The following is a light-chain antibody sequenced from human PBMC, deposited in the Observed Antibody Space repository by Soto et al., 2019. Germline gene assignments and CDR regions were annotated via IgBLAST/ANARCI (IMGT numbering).Light chain of an antibody. Sequence: EIVMTQSPATLSVSPGERATLSCRASQSVSSNLAWYQQKPGQAPRLLIYGASTRATGIPARFSGSGSGTEFTLTISSLQSEDFAVYYCQQYNNWPPWXXXQGXXVEIK. CDR2: GAS. V-gene: IGKV3-15*01. CDR3: QQYNNWPPWX. CDR1: QSVSSN. J-gene: IGKJ1*01.